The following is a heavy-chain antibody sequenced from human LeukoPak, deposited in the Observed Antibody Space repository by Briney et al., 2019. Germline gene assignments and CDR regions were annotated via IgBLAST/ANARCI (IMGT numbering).Heavy chain of an antibody. D-gene: IGHD6-19*01. CDR3: ARERWYSSGWLPDDYYYGMDV. J-gene: IGHJ6*02. Sequence: GGSLRLSCAASGFTFSSYSMNWVRQAPGKGLKWVSYISSSSSTIYYADSVKGRFTISRDNSKNTLYLQMNSLRAEDTAVYYCARERWYSSGWLPDDYYYGMDVWGQGTTVTVSS. CDR2: ISSSSSTI. V-gene: IGHV3-48*01. CDR1: GFTFSSYS.